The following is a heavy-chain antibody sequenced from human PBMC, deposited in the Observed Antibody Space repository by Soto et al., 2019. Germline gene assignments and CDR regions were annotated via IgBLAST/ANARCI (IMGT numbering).Heavy chain of an antibody. V-gene: IGHV2-5*02. Sequence: SGPTLVNPTQTLTLTCTFSGFSLTTSAVGVGWIRQPPGKALEWLAPIYWDDDRRYSPSLKSRLTITKDISKDQVVLTMTDMDPVDTATYYCAHRRREYSSSPGFDYWGRGTLVTVSS. CDR1: GFSLTTSAVG. CDR2: IYWDDDR. J-gene: IGHJ4*02. D-gene: IGHD6-6*01. CDR3: AHRRREYSSSPGFDY.